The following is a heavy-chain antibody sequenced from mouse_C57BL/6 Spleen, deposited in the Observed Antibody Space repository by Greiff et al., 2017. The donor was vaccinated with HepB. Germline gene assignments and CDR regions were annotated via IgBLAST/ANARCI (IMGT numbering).Heavy chain of an antibody. CDR1: GFNIKDDY. CDR3: TTERLFGY. V-gene: IGHV14-4*01. Sequence: EVQLQQSGAELVRPGASVKLSCTASGFNIKDDYMHWVKQRPEQGLEWIGWIDPENGDTEYASKFQGKATITADTSSNTAYLQLSSLTSEDTAVYYCTTERLFGYWGQGTTLTVSS. CDR2: IDPENGDT. J-gene: IGHJ2*01.